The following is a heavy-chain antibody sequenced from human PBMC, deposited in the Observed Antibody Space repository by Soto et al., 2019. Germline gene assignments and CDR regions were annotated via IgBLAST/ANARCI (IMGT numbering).Heavy chain of an antibody. J-gene: IGHJ6*02. Sequence: GSLRLSCAASGFTFSSYAMSWVRQAPGKGLEWVSAISGSGGSTYYADSVKGRFTISRDNSKNTLYLQMNSLRAEDTAVYYCAKEGGKESWYYYGMDVWGQGTTVTVSS. D-gene: IGHD6-13*01. V-gene: IGHV3-23*01. CDR1: GFTFSSYA. CDR2: ISGSGGST. CDR3: AKEGGKESWYYYGMDV.